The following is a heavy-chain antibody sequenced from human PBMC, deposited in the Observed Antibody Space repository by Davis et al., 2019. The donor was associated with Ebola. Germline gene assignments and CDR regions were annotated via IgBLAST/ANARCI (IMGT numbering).Heavy chain of an antibody. J-gene: IGHJ6*02. V-gene: IGHV4-59*12. CDR2: IYYSGST. D-gene: IGHD6-19*01. CDR1: GFTFSSYS. CDR3: ARSRRIAVADTIYYYYGMDV. Sequence: ESLKISCAASGFTFSSYSMNWVRQAPGKGLEWIGYIYYSGSTNYNPSLKSRVTISVDTSKNQFSLKLSSVTAADTAVYYCARSRRIAVADTIYYYYGMDVWGQGTTVTISS.